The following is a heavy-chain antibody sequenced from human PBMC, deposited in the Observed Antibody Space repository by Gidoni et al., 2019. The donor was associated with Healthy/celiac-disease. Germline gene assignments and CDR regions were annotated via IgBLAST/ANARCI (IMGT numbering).Heavy chain of an antibody. Sequence: QLQLVQSGPEVKKPGTSVKVSCKASGFTFTSSTMQWVRQARGQRLEWIGWIVVGSGNTNYAQKLQERVTITRDMSTSTAYMELSSLRSEDTAVYYCAADPDSSGYFYYYGMDVWGQGTTVTVSS. D-gene: IGHD3-22*01. V-gene: IGHV1-58*02. CDR1: GFTFTSST. CDR2: IVVGSGNT. CDR3: AADPDSSGYFYYYGMDV. J-gene: IGHJ6*02.